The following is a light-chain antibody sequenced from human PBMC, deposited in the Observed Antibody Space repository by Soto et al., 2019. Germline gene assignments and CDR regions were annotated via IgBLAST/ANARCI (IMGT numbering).Light chain of an antibody. CDR2: EVS. J-gene: IGLJ1*01. Sequence: QSALTQPPSVSGSPGRSVTISCTGTSSVVGSYNRVSWYQQPPGTAPQLMIYEVSNRPSGVPDRFSGSKSGNTASLTISGLQAEDEADYYCTSYTSSSTYVFGTGTKVTVL. CDR1: SSVVGSYNR. V-gene: IGLV2-18*02. CDR3: TSYTSSSTYV.